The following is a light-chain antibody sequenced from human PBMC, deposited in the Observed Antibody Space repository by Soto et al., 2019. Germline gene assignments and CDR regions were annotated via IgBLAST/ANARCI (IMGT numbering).Light chain of an antibody. CDR2: DVS. Sequence: QSVLTQPRSVSGSPGQSVTISCAGTSSDVGGYNYVSWYQQHPGKAPKLMIYDVSKRPSGVPDRFSGSKSGNTASLTISGLQAEDEADYYCCSYAGRYTYIFGTGTK. J-gene: IGLJ1*01. CDR3: CSYAGRYTYI. CDR1: SSDVGGYNY. V-gene: IGLV2-11*01.